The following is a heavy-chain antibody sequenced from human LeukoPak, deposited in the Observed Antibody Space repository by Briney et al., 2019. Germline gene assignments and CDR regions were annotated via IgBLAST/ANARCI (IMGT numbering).Heavy chain of an antibody. V-gene: IGHV1-46*01. Sequence: ASVKVSCTASGYTFTSYYMHWVRQAPGQGLEWMGIINPSGGSTSYAQKFQGRVTMTRDTSTSTVYMELSSLRSEDTAVYYCASEYYDSSGYQTGGYWGQGTLVTVSS. CDR3: ASEYYDSSGYQTGGY. CDR1: GYTFTSYY. J-gene: IGHJ4*02. CDR2: INPSGGST. D-gene: IGHD3-22*01.